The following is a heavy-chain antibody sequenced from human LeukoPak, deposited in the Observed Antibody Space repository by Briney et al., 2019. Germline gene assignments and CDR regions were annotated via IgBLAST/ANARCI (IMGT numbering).Heavy chain of an antibody. J-gene: IGHJ4*02. CDR3: ERDSDLLTGYDY. D-gene: IGHD3-9*01. V-gene: IGHV1-18*04. Sequence: ASVKVACKASGYTFTSYVISWVRQAPGQGLEWMGWISAYNGNTNYAQKLHGRVTMTTDTSTRTAYMERGILSADDTAVYHCERDSDLLTGYDYWGQGNLVTVSS. CDR2: ISAYNGNT. CDR1: GYTFTSYV.